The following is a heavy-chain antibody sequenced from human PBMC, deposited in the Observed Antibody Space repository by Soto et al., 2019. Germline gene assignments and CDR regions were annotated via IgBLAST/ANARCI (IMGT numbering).Heavy chain of an antibody. CDR1: GFTFSSYA. CDR3: TKVISTVGGDFDS. J-gene: IGHJ4*02. CDR2: ISGSGGST. V-gene: IGHV3-23*01. Sequence: PGGSLRLSCAASGFTFSSYAMTWVRQAPGKGLEWVSAISGSGGSTYYADSVKGRFTISRDNAKNTLYLQMNSLRAEDTAMYYCTKVISTVGGDFDSWGQGTLVTVSS. D-gene: IGHD3-16*01.